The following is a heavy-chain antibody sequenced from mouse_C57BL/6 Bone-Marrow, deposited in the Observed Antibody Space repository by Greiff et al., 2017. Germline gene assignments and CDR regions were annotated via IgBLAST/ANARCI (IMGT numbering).Heavy chain of an antibody. Sequence: EVKLMESGGGLVQPGGSMKLSCVASGFTFSNYWMNWVRQSPEKGLEWVAQIRLKSDNYATHDAESVKGRFTISRDDSKSSVYLQMNNLRAEDTGIYYCTIPVTWFAYWGQGTLVTVSA. CDR1: GFTFSNYW. CDR3: TIPVTWFAY. J-gene: IGHJ3*01. CDR2: IRLKSDNYAT. V-gene: IGHV6-3*01.